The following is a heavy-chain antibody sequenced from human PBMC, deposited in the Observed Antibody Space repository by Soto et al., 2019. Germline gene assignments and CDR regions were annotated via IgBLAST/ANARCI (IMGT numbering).Heavy chain of an antibody. Sequence: QVTLKESGPVLVKPTETLTLTCTVSGFSLSNARMGVSWIRQPPGKALEWLAHIFSNDEKSYRTSLKSRLTTSKDTSKSQVVLTLTNIDPVDTATYYCARTLGTYYYDSSGYWYLDYGGQGTLVTVSS. CDR1: GFSLSNARMG. D-gene: IGHD3-22*01. CDR3: ARTLGTYYYDSSGYWYLDY. V-gene: IGHV2-26*01. J-gene: IGHJ4*02. CDR2: IFSNDEK.